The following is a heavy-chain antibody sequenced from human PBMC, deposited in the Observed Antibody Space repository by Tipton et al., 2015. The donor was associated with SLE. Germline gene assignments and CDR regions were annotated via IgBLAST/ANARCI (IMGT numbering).Heavy chain of an antibody. V-gene: IGHV4-4*09. CDR2: IYTSAST. Sequence: TLSLTCTVSGGSISSYYWSWIRQPAGKGLEWIGYIYTSASTNYNPSLKSRVTISVDTSRNQFSLKLSSVTAADTAVYYCIASGYSYGGYFDYWGQGTLVTVSS. D-gene: IGHD5-18*01. CDR1: GGSISSYY. J-gene: IGHJ4*02. CDR3: IASGYSYGGYFDY.